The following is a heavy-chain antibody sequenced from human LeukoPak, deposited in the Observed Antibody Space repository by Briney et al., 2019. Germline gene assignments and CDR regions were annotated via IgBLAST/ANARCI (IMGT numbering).Heavy chain of an antibody. J-gene: IGHJ4*02. CDR2: ISRSSGSSI. CDR1: GFTFSNYE. Sequence: GGSLRLSCAASGFTFSNYEMNWVRQAPGKGLEWVSYISRSSGSSIYYADSVKGRFTISRDNAKNSLYLQMNSLRAEDTAVYYCAIDSSGWYYFDYWGQGIRVTVSS. D-gene: IGHD6-19*01. CDR3: AIDSSGWYYFDY. V-gene: IGHV3-48*03.